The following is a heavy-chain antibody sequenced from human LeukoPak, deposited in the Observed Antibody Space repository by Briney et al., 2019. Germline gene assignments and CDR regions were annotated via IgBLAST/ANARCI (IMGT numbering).Heavy chain of an antibody. Sequence: GGSLRLSCAASGFTFSSYAMSWVRQAPGKRLEWVSVISGGGGSTYYADSMKGRFTISRDTSENTLHLQMSSLRAEDTAVYYCARAILTPGGATVTRYFDYWGQGTLVTVSS. CDR3: ARAILTPGGATVTRYFDY. CDR1: GFTFSSYA. D-gene: IGHD4-17*01. CDR2: ISGGGGST. J-gene: IGHJ4*02. V-gene: IGHV3-23*01.